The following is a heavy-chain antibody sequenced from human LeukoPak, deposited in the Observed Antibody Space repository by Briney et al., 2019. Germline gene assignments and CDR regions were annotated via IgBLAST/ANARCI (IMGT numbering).Heavy chain of an antibody. CDR2: ISGSGGST. CDR1: GFTFSSYA. V-gene: IGHV3-23*01. D-gene: IGHD3-22*01. J-gene: IGHJ4*02. CDR3: AKDALPYYYDSSGYYSDY. Sequence: PGGSLRLSCAASGFTFSSYAISWVRQAPGKGLEWVSAISGSGGSTYYADSVKGRFTISRDNSKNTLYLQMNSLRAEDTAVYYCAKDALPYYYDSSGYYSDYWGRGTLVTVSS.